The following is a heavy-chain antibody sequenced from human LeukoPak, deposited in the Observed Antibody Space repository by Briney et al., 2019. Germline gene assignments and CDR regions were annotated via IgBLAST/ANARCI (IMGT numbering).Heavy chain of an antibody. CDR2: ISGSGGST. V-gene: IGHV3-23*01. J-gene: IGHJ4*02. CDR3: AKVRDYDSSGYSDY. CDR1: GVSISSSSYY. D-gene: IGHD3-22*01. Sequence: PSETLSLTCTVSGVSISSSSYYWGWLRQPPGKGLEWVSAISGSGGSTYYVDSVKGRFTISRDNFKNTLYLQMNSLRAEDTAVYYCAKVRDYDSSGYSDYWGQGNLVTVS.